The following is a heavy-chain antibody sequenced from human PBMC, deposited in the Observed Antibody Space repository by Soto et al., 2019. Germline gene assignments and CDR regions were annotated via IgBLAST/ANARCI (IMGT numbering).Heavy chain of an antibody. J-gene: IGHJ4*02. CDR2: IKQDGSEK. V-gene: IGHV3-7*01. CDR1: GLTFSSYL. CDR3: AKDRYYYGSGSQTPGY. Sequence: PGGSLRLSCAAAGLTFSSYLMSWVRQAPGKGLEWVANIKQDGSEKYYVDSVKGRFTISRDNAKNSLYLQMNSLRAEDTAVYYCAKDRYYYGSGSQTPGYWGQGTLVTVSS. D-gene: IGHD3-10*01.